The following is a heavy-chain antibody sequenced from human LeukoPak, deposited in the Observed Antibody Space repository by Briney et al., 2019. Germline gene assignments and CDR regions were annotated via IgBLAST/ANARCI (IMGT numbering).Heavy chain of an antibody. CDR3: AREAGTTFRTTTFDS. D-gene: IGHD1-1*01. Sequence: SVKVSCKASADTFGNYPISWVRQAPGRGLEWMGGIIPIFNTTNYAQKFQGRVTITADKSTNSAYMELSSLRSEDTAVYYCAREAGTTFRTTTFDSWGQGTRVTVSS. CDR1: ADTFGNYP. J-gene: IGHJ4*02. CDR2: IIPIFNTT. V-gene: IGHV1-69*06.